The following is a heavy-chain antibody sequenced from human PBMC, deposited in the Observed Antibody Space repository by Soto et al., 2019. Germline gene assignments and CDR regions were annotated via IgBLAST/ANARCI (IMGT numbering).Heavy chain of an antibody. V-gene: IGHV4-59*08. CDR1: GGSISSYY. Sequence: SETLSLTCTVSGGSISSYYWSWIRQPPGKGLEYIGYIYDSGSTNYNPSLKSRVTISVDTSKNQFSLKLSSVTAADTALYYCARLGRYQMGIFDYWGQGTLVAVS. CDR2: IYDSGST. J-gene: IGHJ4*02. CDR3: ARLGRYQMGIFDY. D-gene: IGHD2-2*01.